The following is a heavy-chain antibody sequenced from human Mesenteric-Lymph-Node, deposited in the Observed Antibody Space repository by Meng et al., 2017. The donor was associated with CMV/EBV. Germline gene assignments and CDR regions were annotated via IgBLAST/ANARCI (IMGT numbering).Heavy chain of an antibody. J-gene: IGHJ5*02. Sequence: QLQLQESGPGLLKPSETLSLTCTVSGGSISSSSYYWGWIRQPPGKGLEWIGSIYYSGSTYYNPSLKSRVTISVDTSKNQFSLKLSSVTAADTAVYYCARPHYYGSGSSPWFDPWGQGTLVTVSS. CDR3: ARPHYYGSGSSPWFDP. CDR1: GGSISSSSYY. D-gene: IGHD3-10*01. V-gene: IGHV4-39*01. CDR2: IYYSGST.